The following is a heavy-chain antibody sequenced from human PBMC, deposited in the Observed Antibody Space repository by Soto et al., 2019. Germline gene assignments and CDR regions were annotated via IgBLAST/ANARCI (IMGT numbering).Heavy chain of an antibody. CDR3: AGEYCANGVCYAYFDY. D-gene: IGHD2-8*01. CDR2: IRGSGGST. CDR1: EFTFSSYA. V-gene: IGHV3-23*01. J-gene: IGHJ4*02. Sequence: PGGSLRLSCAASEFTFSSYAMSWVRQAPGKGLDWVSAIRGSGGSTYYADSVKGRFTISRDNSKNTLYLQMNSLRAEDTAVYYCAGEYCANGVCYAYFDYWGQGALVTVS.